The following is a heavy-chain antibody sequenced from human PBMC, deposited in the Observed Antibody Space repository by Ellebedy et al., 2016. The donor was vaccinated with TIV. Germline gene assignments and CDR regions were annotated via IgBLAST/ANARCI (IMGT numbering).Heavy chain of an antibody. CDR2: ISSSSSTI. V-gene: IGHV3-48*04. D-gene: IGHD3-22*01. CDR1: GFTFSSYS. J-gene: IGHJ6*02. Sequence: GGSLRLSXAASGFTFSSYSMNWVRQAPGKGLEWVSYISSSSSTIYYADSVKGRFTISRDNAKNSLYLQMNSLRAEDTAVYYCARDLDYYDSSGYPLPPGGMDVWGQGTTVTVSS. CDR3: ARDLDYYDSSGYPLPPGGMDV.